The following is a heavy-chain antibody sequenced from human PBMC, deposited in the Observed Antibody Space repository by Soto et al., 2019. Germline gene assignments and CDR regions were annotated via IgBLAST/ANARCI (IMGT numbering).Heavy chain of an antibody. CDR3: ARVLCHTDDCSSTYSPASAFDI. V-gene: IGHV1-2*02. CDR1: GYTFTGYY. D-gene: IGHD2-2*01. Sequence: ASVQVSCKASGYTFTGYYMHWVRQAPGQGLEGMGWINPNSGGTNYAQKFQGRVTMTRDTSISTAYMELSRLISDDTAVYYCARVLCHTDDCSSTYSPASAFDIWGQGTMVTVSS. CDR2: INPNSGGT. J-gene: IGHJ3*02.